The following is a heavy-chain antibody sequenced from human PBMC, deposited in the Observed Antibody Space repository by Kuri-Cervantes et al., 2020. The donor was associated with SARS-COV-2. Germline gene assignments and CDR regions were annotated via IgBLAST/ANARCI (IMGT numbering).Heavy chain of an antibody. Sequence: GGSLRLSCAASGFTVSSNYMGWVRQAPGKGLEWVSVIGTAGDTYYPGSVKGRFTISRENAKNSLYLQMNSLRAGDTAVYYCARGSNSYYGSGSSTGTGFDYWGQGTLVTVSS. V-gene: IGHV3-13*01. CDR1: GFTVSSNY. D-gene: IGHD3-10*01. CDR3: ARGSNSYYGSGSSTGTGFDY. J-gene: IGHJ4*02. CDR2: IGTAGDT.